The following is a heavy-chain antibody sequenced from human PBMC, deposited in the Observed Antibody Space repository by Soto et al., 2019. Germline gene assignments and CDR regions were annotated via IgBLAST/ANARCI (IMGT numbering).Heavy chain of an antibody. CDR3: ARLIPFEGLGMDV. D-gene: IGHD3-16*01. J-gene: IGHJ6*02. CDR1: GGTFSSYA. Sequence: SVKVSCKASGGTFSSYAISWVRQAPGQGLEWMGGIIPIFGTANYAQKFQGRVTITADESTSTAYMELSSLRSEDTAVYYCARLIPFEGLGMDVWGQGTTVTVSS. CDR2: IIPIFGTA. V-gene: IGHV1-69*13.